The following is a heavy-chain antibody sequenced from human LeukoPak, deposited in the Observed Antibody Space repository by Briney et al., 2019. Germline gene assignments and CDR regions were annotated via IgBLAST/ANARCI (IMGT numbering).Heavy chain of an antibody. CDR3: ARKGAGLDAFDL. Sequence: GGSLRLSCAASGFTFSNYGMSWVRQAPGKGLEWVSSISRSGGSTLYADSVKGRFVISRDTSKNTLHLQMNSLTAGDTAVYYCARKGAGLDAFDLWGQGTVVTVSS. J-gene: IGHJ3*01. CDR2: ISRSGGST. D-gene: IGHD3/OR15-3a*01. CDR1: GFTFSNYG. V-gene: IGHV3-23*01.